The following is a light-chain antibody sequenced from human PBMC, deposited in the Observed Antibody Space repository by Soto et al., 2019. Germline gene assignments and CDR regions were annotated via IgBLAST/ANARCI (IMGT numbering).Light chain of an antibody. CDR3: FSFTTDWTHV. Sequence: QSVLTQPPSVSGAPGQRVTISCTGSSSNIGAHYDVHWYQQLPGTAPKLLIYGNSNRPSGVPDRFSGSKSGTSASLTISGLQTEDEADYFCFSFTTDWTHVFGTGTKVTVL. CDR1: SSNIGAHYD. CDR2: GNS. V-gene: IGLV1-40*01. J-gene: IGLJ1*01.